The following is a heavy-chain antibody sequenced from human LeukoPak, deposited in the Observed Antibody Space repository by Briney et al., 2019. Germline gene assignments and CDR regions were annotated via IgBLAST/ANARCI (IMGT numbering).Heavy chain of an antibody. J-gene: IGHJ4*02. Sequence: SETLSLICTVSGYSISTLSNWGWIRQSPGKGLEWVASIYHGGSTYYNPSLRRRVTISMDTSKNQISLTLTSVTAADTAVYYCAREKALMDHYDFSGYDWEYWGQGSLVIVPS. CDR2: IYHGGST. V-gene: IGHV4-38-2*02. D-gene: IGHD3-22*01. CDR3: AREKALMDHYDFSGYDWEY. CDR1: GYSISTLSN.